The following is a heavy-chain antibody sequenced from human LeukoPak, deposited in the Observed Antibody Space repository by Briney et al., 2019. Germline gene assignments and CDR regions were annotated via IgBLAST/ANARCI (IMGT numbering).Heavy chain of an antibody. V-gene: IGHV4-39*07. J-gene: IGHJ2*01. CDR3: ARSRTGAAQVHWYFDL. Sequence: SETLSLTCTVSGGSISSSSYYWDWIRQPPGKGLDWIGSIYYSGSTYYNPSLKSRVTISIDTSKSQFSLKLSSVTAADTAVYYCARSRTGAAQVHWYFDLWGRGTLVTVSS. CDR2: IYYSGST. D-gene: IGHD1-1*01. CDR1: GGSISSSSYY.